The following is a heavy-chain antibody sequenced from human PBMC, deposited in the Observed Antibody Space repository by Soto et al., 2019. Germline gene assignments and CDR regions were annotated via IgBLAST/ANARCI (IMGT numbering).Heavy chain of an antibody. V-gene: IGHV1-69*06. Sequence: QVQLVQSGAEVKKPGSSVKVSCKASGGTFSSYAISWVRQAPGQGLEWMGGIIPIFGTANYAQKFQGRVTITADKSTSTAYMELSSLRSEDTAVYYCARDRGIVVVPAAPPYYGMDVWGQGTTVTVSS. CDR2: IIPIFGTA. CDR3: ARDRGIVVVPAAPPYYGMDV. CDR1: GGTFSSYA. J-gene: IGHJ6*02. D-gene: IGHD2-2*01.